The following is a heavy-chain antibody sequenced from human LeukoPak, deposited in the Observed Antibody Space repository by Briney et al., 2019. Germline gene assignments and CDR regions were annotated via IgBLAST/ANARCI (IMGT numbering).Heavy chain of an antibody. D-gene: IGHD2-21*02. Sequence: EASVKVSCKASGDTFTTYAMHWVRQAPGQRLEWMGWINAGNGNTKYSQEFQGRVTITRDTSANTAYMELSSLTSEDMAVYYCARSAGDSFDYWGQGTLVTVSS. CDR3: ARSAGDSFDY. CDR2: INAGNGNT. V-gene: IGHV1-3*03. CDR1: GDTFTTYA. J-gene: IGHJ4*02.